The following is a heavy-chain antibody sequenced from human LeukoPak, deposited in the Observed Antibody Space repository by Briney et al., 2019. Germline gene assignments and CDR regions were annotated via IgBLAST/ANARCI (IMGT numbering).Heavy chain of an antibody. Sequence: PGGSLRLSCAASGFTFSSYAMSWVRQAPGKGLEWVSVISGGGGITYYVDSVKGRSTISRDNSEGSLFLSVNGLRADDSAIYHCVKHKFSYGHYFDNWGQGVLVTVSS. CDR1: GFTFSSYA. CDR3: VKHKFSYGHYFDN. D-gene: IGHD3-16*01. V-gene: IGHV3-23*01. CDR2: ISGGGGIT. J-gene: IGHJ4*02.